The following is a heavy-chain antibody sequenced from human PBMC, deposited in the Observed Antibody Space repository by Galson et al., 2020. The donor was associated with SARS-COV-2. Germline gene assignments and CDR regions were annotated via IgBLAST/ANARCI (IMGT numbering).Heavy chain of an antibody. CDR3: AKSITIFGVETTDHYYGMDV. D-gene: IGHD3-3*01. J-gene: IGHJ6*02. CDR1: GFTFHDYA. V-gene: IGHV3-43D*03. CDR2: INWNGNTT. Sequence: GSLRLSCAASGFTFHDYAMQWVRQGPGKGLEWVSLINWNGNTTYYADSVKGRFTISRDNSKNSLSLQMNSLRPEDTGLYYCAKSITIFGVETTDHYYGMDVWGQGTAVTVSS.